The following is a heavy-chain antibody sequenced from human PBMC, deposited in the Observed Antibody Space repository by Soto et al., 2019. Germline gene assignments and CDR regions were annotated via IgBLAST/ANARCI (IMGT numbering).Heavy chain of an antibody. CDR3: ARGIATGQLDP. D-gene: IGHD2-15*01. V-gene: IGHV1-3*01. Sequence: ASVKVSCKASGYTFTRYTMNWVRQAPGKRLEWMGWINADNGNTKSSQKFQDRVIITRDTSASTAYMDMSSLRSEDKAVYYCARGIATGQLDPWGQGTLVTVSS. CDR2: INADNGNT. CDR1: GYTFTRYT. J-gene: IGHJ5*02.